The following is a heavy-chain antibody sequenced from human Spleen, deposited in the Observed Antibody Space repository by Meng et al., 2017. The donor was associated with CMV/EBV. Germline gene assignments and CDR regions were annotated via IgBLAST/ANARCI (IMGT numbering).Heavy chain of an antibody. CDR1: AGTFNSYF. CDR2: VIPMFGTV. V-gene: IGHV1-69*05. CDR3: ARNQVVVIAKGYHYNGMDA. J-gene: IGHJ6*02. D-gene: IGHD2-21*01. Sequence: SVKVSCKAFAGTFNSYFISWVRQAPGQGLEWMGGVIPMFGTVNYAQKFQGRVTITTDESTRTAYMEVNSLRSEDTAVYYCARNQVVVIAKGYHYNGMDAWGQGTTVTVSS.